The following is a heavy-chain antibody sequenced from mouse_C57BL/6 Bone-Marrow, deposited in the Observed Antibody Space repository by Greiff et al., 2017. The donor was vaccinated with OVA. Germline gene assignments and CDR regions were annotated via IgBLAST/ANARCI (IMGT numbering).Heavy chain of an antibody. J-gene: IGHJ1*03. CDR3: ARARPRGYFDV. CDR2: ISDGGSYT. CDR1: GFTFSSYA. Sequence: EVQVVESGGGLVKPGGSLKLSCAASGFTFSSYAMSWVRQTPEKRLEWVATISDGGSYTYYPDNVQGRFTISRDNAKNNLYLQMSHLKAEDTAMYYCARARPRGYFDVWGTGTTVTVSS. V-gene: IGHV5-4*01.